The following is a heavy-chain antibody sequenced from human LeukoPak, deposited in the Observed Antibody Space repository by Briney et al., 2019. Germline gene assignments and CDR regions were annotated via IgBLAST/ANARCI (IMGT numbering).Heavy chain of an antibody. CDR1: GGSISSYY. CDR3: ARGGMVATFFVDY. CDR2: IYYSGST. D-gene: IGHD5-12*01. Sequence: PSETLSLTCTVSGGSISSYYWSWIRQPPGKGLEWIGYIYYSGSTNYNPSLKSRVTISVDTSKNQFSLKLSSVTAADTAVYSCARGGMVATFFVDYWGQGTLVTVSS. J-gene: IGHJ4*02. V-gene: IGHV4-59*08.